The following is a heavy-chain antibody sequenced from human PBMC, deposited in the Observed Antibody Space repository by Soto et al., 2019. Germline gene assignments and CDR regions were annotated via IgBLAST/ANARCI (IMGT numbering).Heavy chain of an antibody. CDR1: GYTFISYA. Sequence: ASVKVSCKASGYTFISYALSWVGQAPGQGLEWIGRVSPYNGNTNYAQKFQGRVTITTDTSTNTAYMDLKSLRSDDTAVYFCARDFLTRISWGSTTAKYYNYGMEVWCEGTTVTVSS. CDR3: ARDFLTRISWGSTTAKYYNYGMEV. J-gene: IGHJ6*04. CDR2: VSPYNGNT. D-gene: IGHD3-16*01. V-gene: IGHV1-18*01.